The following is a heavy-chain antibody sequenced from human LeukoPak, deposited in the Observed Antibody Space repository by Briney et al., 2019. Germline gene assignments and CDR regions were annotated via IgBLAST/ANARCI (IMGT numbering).Heavy chain of an antibody. D-gene: IGHD3-10*01. Sequence: SSETLSLTCTVSSASITSSPYFWGWIRQSPGKGLEWIGGISYSGTTYYNSSLKSRVTISVDTSKNQFSLKLSSVTAADTAVYYCARDGGAYWGQGTLVTVSS. V-gene: IGHV4-39*07. CDR1: SASITSSPYF. CDR2: ISYSGTT. CDR3: ARDGGAY. J-gene: IGHJ4*02.